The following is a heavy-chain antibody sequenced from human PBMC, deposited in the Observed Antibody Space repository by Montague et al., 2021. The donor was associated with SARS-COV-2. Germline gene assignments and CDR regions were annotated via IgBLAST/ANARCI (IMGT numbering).Heavy chain of an antibody. V-gene: IGHV4-59*01. D-gene: IGHD5-24*01. Sequence: SETLSLTCTVSGGSINNSYWSWIRQPPGRGLEWIGYIYYRGSTNYNPSLETRVTISVDPSKNQFSLKLSSVTAAATAVYYCAREDRWNWFDPWGQGTLVIVSS. CDR1: GGSINNSY. J-gene: IGHJ5*02. CDR2: IYYRGST. CDR3: AREDRWNWFDP.